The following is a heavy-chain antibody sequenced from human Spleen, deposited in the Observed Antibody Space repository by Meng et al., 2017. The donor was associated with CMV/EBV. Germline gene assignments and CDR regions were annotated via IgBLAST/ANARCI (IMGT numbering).Heavy chain of an antibody. Sequence: GGSLRLSCAASGFTFSIYDMNWVRQAPGKGLEWVSVIYTGGITYYADSVKGRFTISRDNSKNTVHLQMNNLRPGDTAVYYCARDLRPSGGGMDVWGQGTTVTVSS. CDR2: IYTGGIT. J-gene: IGHJ6*02. V-gene: IGHV3-53*01. D-gene: IGHD2-8*02. CDR3: ARDLRPSGGGMDV. CDR1: GFTFSIYD.